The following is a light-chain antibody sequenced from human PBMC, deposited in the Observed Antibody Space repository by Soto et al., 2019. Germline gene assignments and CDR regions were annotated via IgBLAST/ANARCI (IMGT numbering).Light chain of an antibody. V-gene: IGKV3D-15*01. J-gene: IGKJ4*01. CDR3: QQYNRWPLT. Sequence: EIVLTQSPATLSLSPGERATLSCRASQSLSKSLAWYQQKPGQAPRLLIYGASSRATGIPDRFSGSGFGTDFTLTISTLHSEDFAIYYCQQYNRWPLTFGGGTKVDIK. CDR2: GAS. CDR1: QSLSKS.